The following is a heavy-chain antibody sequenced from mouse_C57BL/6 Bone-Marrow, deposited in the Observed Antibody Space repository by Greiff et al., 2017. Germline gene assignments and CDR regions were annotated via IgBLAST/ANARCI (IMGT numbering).Heavy chain of an antibody. D-gene: IGHD3-3*01. CDR3: ARREGRGQNYAMDY. V-gene: IGHV1-61*01. J-gene: IGHJ4*01. CDR2: IYPSDSEP. Sequence: VQLQQSGAELVRPGSSVQLSCKASGSTFPSYWMDWVKQRPGQGLEWIGNIYPSDSEPHYNQKFKDKATLTVDKSSSTAYMQLSSLTSEDSAVYYCARREGRGQNYAMDYWGQGTSVTGSS. CDR1: GSTFPSYW.